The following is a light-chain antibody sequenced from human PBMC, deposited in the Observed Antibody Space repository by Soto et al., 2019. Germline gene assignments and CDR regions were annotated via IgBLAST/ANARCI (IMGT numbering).Light chain of an antibody. Sequence: AIRMTRSPSSLSASTGNRFTITCRASQGMSSYLAWYQQKPGKAPKLLIYAASTLQSGVPSRFSGSGSGTDFTLTISCLKSEDFATYYCQQYYSYPFTFGPGTKVDIK. CDR3: QQYYSYPFT. J-gene: IGKJ3*01. CDR1: QGMSSY. V-gene: IGKV1-8*01. CDR2: AAS.